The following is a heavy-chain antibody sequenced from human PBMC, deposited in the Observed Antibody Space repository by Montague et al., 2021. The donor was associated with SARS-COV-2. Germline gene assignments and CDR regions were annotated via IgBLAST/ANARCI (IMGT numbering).Heavy chain of an antibody. D-gene: IGHD3-3*01. J-gene: IGHJ4*02. V-gene: IGHV4-59*02. CDR3: ARAPPYYGFDS. CDR2: FADFGYN. CDR1: LDSVVDEL. Sequence: SETLSLTCAVDLDSVVDELWRRLQEHTSNSIHYLTPFADFGYNKYSPSLKSRVTISTDTSKNQFSLMMASVTAADTAVYFCARAPPYYGFDSWGQGTLVTVSS.